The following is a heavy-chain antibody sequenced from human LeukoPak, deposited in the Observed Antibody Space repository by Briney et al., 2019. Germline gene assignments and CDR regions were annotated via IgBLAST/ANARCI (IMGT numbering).Heavy chain of an antibody. CDR3: AMPTREPQY. CDR2: ISGSGSDM. Sequence: GGSLRLSCVASGFTFSDYCMTWFRQAPGKALEWISYISGSGSDMTYADSVKGRFTISRDNAKNSLYLQMNSLRAEDTAVYYCAMPTREPQYWGPGTLVTVSS. V-gene: IGHV3-11*01. J-gene: IGHJ4*02. D-gene: IGHD1-26*01. CDR1: GFTFSDYC.